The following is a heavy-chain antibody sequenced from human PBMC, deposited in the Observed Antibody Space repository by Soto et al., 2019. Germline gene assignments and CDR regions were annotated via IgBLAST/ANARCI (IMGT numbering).Heavy chain of an antibody. CDR2: ISSSGSTI. V-gene: IGHV3-48*03. CDR1: GFTFSSYE. CDR3: ASITGYSRIYGMDV. J-gene: IGHJ6*02. D-gene: IGHD6-13*01. Sequence: GGSLRLSCAASGFTFSSYEMNWVRQAPGKGLEWVSYISSSGSTIYYADSVKGRFTISRDNAKNSLYLQMNSLRAEDTAVYYCASITGYSRIYGMDVWGQGTTVTVSS.